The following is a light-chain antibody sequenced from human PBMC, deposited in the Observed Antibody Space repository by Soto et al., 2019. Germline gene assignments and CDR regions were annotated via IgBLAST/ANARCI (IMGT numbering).Light chain of an antibody. CDR1: QSVSSSY. CDR2: GAS. V-gene: IGKV3-20*01. J-gene: IGKJ4*01. CDR3: QQYGSSPLT. Sequence: EVVLTQSPGTLSLSPGERATLSCRASQSVSSSYLAWYQQKPGQAPRLLIYGASSRAPGIPDRFSGSGSGTDFTLTISRLEPEDFAVYYCQQYGSSPLTFGGGTKVDI.